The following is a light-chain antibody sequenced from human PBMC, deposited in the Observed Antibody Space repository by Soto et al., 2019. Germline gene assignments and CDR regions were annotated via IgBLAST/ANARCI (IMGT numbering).Light chain of an antibody. CDR2: AAS. CDR1: QGISSY. V-gene: IGKV1-9*01. J-gene: IGKJ4*01. Sequence: DIQLTQSPSFLSASVGDRVTITCRASQGISSYLAWYQQKPGKAPKLLIYAASTLDSGVPSRFSGSGSGTEFTLTISSLQPEDFATYYCQQLNSYRLTFGGGTKVEIK. CDR3: QQLNSYRLT.